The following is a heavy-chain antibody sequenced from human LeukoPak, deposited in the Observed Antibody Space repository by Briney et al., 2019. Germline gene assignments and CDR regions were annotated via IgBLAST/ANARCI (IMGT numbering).Heavy chain of an antibody. V-gene: IGHV4-59*01. Sequence: PSETLSLTCTVSGGSISPCYWSWLRQPPGKGLEWLGYIHYSGSTNYNPSLKSRVTMSVDTSKNQFSLKLSSVTAADTAVYYCARFGYNYGLDYWGQGTLVTVSS. J-gene: IGHJ4*02. D-gene: IGHD5-18*01. CDR3: ARFGYNYGLDY. CDR2: IHYSGST. CDR1: GGSISPCY.